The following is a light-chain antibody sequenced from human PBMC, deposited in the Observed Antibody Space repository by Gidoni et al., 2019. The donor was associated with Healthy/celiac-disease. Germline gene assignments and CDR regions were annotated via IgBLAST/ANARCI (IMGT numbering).Light chain of an antibody. J-gene: IGKJ4*01. CDR2: DAS. CDR1: QNVSSY. V-gene: IGKV3-11*01. Sequence: EIVLTQSPATLSLSPGERATLSCRASQNVSSYLAWYQQKPGQAPRLLIYDASNSATGIPARFSGSGSGTAFTLTISSLEPEDFAVYSCQQRSNWPPLTCGGXTKVEIK. CDR3: QQRSNWPPLT.